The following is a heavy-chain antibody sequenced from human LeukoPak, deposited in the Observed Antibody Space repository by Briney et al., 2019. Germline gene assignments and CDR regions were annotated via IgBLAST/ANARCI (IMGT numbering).Heavy chain of an antibody. CDR3: ARVATLDYYDFWNGYYDFDY. Sequence: GGSLRLSCPASGFTFSRYGVHWVRQAPGKGLEWVAFTPDDGYKKFYADSVKGRFTISRDNSKNTVFLQMNSLGPVDTAVYYCARVATLDYYDFWNGYYDFDYWGQGTLVTVSS. V-gene: IGHV3-30*02. J-gene: IGHJ4*02. CDR1: GFTFSRYG. CDR2: TPDDGYKK. D-gene: IGHD3-3*01.